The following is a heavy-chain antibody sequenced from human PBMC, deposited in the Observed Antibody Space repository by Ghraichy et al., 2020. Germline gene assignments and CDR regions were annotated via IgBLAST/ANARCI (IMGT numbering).Heavy chain of an antibody. D-gene: IGHD1-26*01. J-gene: IGHJ4*02. CDR1: GGSISSSSYY. Sequence: SETLSLTCTVSGGSISSSSYYWGWIRQPPGKGLEWIGSIYYSGSTYYNPSLKSRVTISVDTSKNQFSLKLSSVTAADTAVYYCAREPLARPFDYWGQGTLVTVSS. CDR2: IYYSGST. V-gene: IGHV4-39*07. CDR3: AREPLARPFDY.